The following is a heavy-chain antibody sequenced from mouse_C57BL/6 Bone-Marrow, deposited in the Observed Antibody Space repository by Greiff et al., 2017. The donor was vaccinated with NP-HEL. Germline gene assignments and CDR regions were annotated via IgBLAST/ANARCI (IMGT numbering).Heavy chain of an antibody. CDR3: ARNPIYYDYDIGY. CDR1: GFSLTSYA. D-gene: IGHD2-4*01. Sequence: VKLMESGPGLVAPSQSLSITCTVSGFSLTSYAISWVRQPPGKGLEWLGVIWTGGGTNYNSALKSRLSISKDNSKSQVFLKMNSLQTDDTARYYCARNPIYYDYDIGYWGQGTTLTVSS. CDR2: IWTGGGT. J-gene: IGHJ2*01. V-gene: IGHV2-9-1*01.